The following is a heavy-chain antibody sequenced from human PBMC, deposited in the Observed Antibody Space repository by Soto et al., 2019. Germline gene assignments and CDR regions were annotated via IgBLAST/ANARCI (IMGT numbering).Heavy chain of an antibody. CDR3: ARFLFYGDYGIFDY. CDR2: AKLDGSDK. CDR1: GFTFSSYW. J-gene: IGHJ4*02. V-gene: IGHV3-7*05. D-gene: IGHD4-17*01. Sequence: PXGSLRLSCAASGFTFSSYWMSWVRQAPGKGLEWVANAKLDGSDKFYVDSVKGRFTISRDNAKNSLYLQMNSLRAEDTAVYYCARFLFYGDYGIFDYWGQGTLVTVSS.